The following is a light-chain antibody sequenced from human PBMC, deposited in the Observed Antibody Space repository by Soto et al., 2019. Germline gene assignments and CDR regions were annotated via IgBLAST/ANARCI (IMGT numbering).Light chain of an antibody. CDR3: QQYHTYWWT. CDR2: DAS. Sequence: DIQMTQSPSTLSVSVGDRVTITCRASQSIRSWLAWYLQKPGKAPKVLIYDASSLESGVPSRFSGSGSGTEFTLTINSLQPDDSATYYCQQYHTYWWTFGQGTKVDIK. J-gene: IGKJ1*01. V-gene: IGKV1-5*01. CDR1: QSIRSW.